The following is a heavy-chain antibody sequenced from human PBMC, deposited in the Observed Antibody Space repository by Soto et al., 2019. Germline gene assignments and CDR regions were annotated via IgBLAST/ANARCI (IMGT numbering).Heavy chain of an antibody. D-gene: IGHD6-13*01. CDR3: ARAIGAAGSIDY. Sequence: PSQTLSLTCAISGDSVSGNSAAWNWIRQSPSRGLEWLGRTYYRSKWYNDYAVSVKSRITINPDTSKNQFSLQLTSVTPDDTAVYYCARAIGAAGSIDYWGQGTLVTV. CDR1: GDSVSGNSAA. J-gene: IGHJ4*02. CDR2: TYYRSKWYN. V-gene: IGHV6-1*01.